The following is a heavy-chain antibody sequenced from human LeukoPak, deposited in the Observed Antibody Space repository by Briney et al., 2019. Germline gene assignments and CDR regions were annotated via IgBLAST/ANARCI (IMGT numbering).Heavy chain of an antibody. J-gene: IGHJ5*02. V-gene: IGHV3-23*01. Sequence: GGSLRLSCAASGFTFSRYAMSWVRQAPGKGLEWVSSISAVNGSTWYQASVKGRFTISRDNSKNTLYVQMDSLRAEDTAIYYCTKAAYGDYVNWFDPWGQGTLVTVSS. CDR1: GFTFSRYA. CDR3: TKAAYGDYVNWFDP. D-gene: IGHD4-17*01. CDR2: ISAVNGST.